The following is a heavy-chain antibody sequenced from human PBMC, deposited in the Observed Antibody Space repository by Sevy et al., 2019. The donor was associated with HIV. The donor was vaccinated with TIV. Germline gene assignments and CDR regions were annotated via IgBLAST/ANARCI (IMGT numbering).Heavy chain of an antibody. CDR1: SESFRRYY. Sequence: SETLSLTCAVYSESFRRYYRNWIRQSPEKGLEWIGEINHSGTTNYNPSLKSRVTISVDPSRNQFSLKLNSVTAADTAVYYCASDSGTYAYYFDYWGQGTPVTVSS. V-gene: IGHV4-34*01. D-gene: IGHD1-26*01. J-gene: IGHJ4*02. CDR3: ASDSGTYAYYFDY. CDR2: INHSGTT.